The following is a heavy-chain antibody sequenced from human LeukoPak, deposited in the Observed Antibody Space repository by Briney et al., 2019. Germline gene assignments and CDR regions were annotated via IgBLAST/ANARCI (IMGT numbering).Heavy chain of an antibody. CDR2: ISGSGGTT. V-gene: IGHV3-23*01. CDR3: SSGFWGYYFEY. CDR1: GFTFSDYA. D-gene: IGHD3-10*01. J-gene: IGHJ4*02. Sequence: PGGSLRLSCAASGFTFSDYAMTWVRQAPGKGREGVSVISGSGGTTYHADSVKGRFTISRDNSKSTLYLQMNSLRADDTAVYYCSSGFWGYYFEYWGQGTLVTVSS.